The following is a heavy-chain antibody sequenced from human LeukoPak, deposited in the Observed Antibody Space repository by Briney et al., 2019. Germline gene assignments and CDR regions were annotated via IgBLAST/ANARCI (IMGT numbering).Heavy chain of an antibody. CDR1: GGSFSGYY. CDR3: ARNSIDPRYYYGMDV. V-gene: IGHV4-34*01. D-gene: IGHD4-11*01. CDR2: INHSGST. Sequence: SETLSLTCAVYGGSFSGYYWSWIRQPPGKGLEWIGEINHSGSTNYNPSLKSRVTISADTSKNQFSLKLSSVTAADTAVYYCARNSIDPRYYYGMDVWGQGTTVTVSS. J-gene: IGHJ6*02.